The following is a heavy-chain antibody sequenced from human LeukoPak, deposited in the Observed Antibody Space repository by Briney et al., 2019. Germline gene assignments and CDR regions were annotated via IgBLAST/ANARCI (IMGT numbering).Heavy chain of an antibody. CDR3: ARGRGGSGYSPVDV. CDR2: IKQDGREK. Sequence: GGSLRLSCAASGFTFSSYWMSWVRQAPGKGLEWVANIKQDGREKYYVDSVKGRFTISRDNAKNSLYLQMNSLRAEDTAVYYCARGRGGSGYSPVDVWGQGTTVTVSS. V-gene: IGHV3-7*01. J-gene: IGHJ6*02. D-gene: IGHD2-15*01. CDR1: GFTFSSYW.